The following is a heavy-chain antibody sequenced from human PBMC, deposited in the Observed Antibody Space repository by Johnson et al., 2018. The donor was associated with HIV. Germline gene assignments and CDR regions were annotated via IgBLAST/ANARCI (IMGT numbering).Heavy chain of an antibody. CDR3: AKDFGSSSWHAFDV. V-gene: IGHV3-66*01. Sequence: MQLVESGGDLVQPGGSLRLSCAVSGFTVSSNYMSWVRRAPGKGLEWVSVIYSGGSTYYADSVKGRFTISRDNSKNTVYLQMNSLRADDTAVYYCAKDFGSSSWHAFDVWGQGTRVTVSS. D-gene: IGHD6-13*01. J-gene: IGHJ3*01. CDR1: GFTVSSNY. CDR2: IYSGGST.